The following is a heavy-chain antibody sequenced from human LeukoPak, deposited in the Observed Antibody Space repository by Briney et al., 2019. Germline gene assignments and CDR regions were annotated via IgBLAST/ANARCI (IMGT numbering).Heavy chain of an antibody. CDR3: AKDTNAGRWYGTQCHY. D-gene: IGHD6-13*01. CDR2: LRNDGSNK. CDR1: GFTFSSYG. V-gene: IGHV3-30*02. Sequence: GGPLRLSCAASGFTFSSYGMHWVRQAPGRGLEWVAFLRNDGSNKYYADSVKGRFTISRDNSKNTLYLQINSLRGEDTAVYYCAKDTNAGRWYGTQCHYWGQGTLVTVSS. J-gene: IGHJ4*02.